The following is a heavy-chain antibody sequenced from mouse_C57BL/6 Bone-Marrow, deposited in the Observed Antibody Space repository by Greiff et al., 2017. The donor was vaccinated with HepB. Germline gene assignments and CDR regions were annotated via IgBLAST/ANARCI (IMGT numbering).Heavy chain of an antibody. D-gene: IGHD2-10*02. Sequence: VQLKESGPELVKPGASVKIPCKASGYTFTDYNMDWVKQSHGKSLEWIGDINPNNGGTIYNQKFKGKATLTVDKSSSTAYMELRSLTSEDTAVYYCARLLGPSGGLFAYWGQGTLVTVSA. CDR2: INPNNGGT. V-gene: IGHV1-18*01. J-gene: IGHJ3*01. CDR3: ARLLGPSGGLFAY. CDR1: GYTFTDYN.